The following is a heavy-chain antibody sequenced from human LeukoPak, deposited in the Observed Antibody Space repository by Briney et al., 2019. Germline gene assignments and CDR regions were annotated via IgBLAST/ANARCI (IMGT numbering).Heavy chain of an antibody. CDR2: IYSGGST. J-gene: IGHJ4*02. D-gene: IGHD4-23*01. CDR1: GFTVSSNY. V-gene: IGHV3-53*01. CDR3: ARVSGSGYGGSTYYFDY. Sequence: GGSLRLSCAASGFTVSSNYMSWVRQAPGKGLEWVSGIYSGGSTNYADSVKGRFTTSRDNSENTLYLQMNSLRAGDTAVYYCARVSGSGYGGSTYYFDYWGQGTLVTVSS.